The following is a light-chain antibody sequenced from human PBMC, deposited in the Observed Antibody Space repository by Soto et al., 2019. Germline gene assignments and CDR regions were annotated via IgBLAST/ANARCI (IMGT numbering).Light chain of an antibody. CDR3: QQTFNNRLS. V-gene: IGKV1-39*01. J-gene: IGKJ4*01. Sequence: DIQMTQSPSSLSASVGARVTITCRASQSVSTSVNWYQQLGGKAPKLLIQHSSTLQSGVPSRFSGSGSGTDFTLTISSLQPEDCATSYCQQTFNNRLSFGGGTKVEIK. CDR1: QSVSTS. CDR2: HSS.